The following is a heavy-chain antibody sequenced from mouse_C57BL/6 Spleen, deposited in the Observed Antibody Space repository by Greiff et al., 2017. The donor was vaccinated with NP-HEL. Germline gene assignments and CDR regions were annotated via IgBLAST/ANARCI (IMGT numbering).Heavy chain of an antibody. V-gene: IGHV5-9-1*02. CDR1: GFTFSSYA. D-gene: IGHD2-3*01. J-gene: IGHJ4*01. Sequence: DVKLVESGEGLVKPGGSLKLSCAASGFTFSSYAMSWVRQTPEKRLEWVAYISSGGDYIYYADTVKGRFTISRDNARNTLYLQMSSLKSEDTAMYYCTRDPHDGYYLHYYAMDYWGQGTSVTVSP. CDR2: ISSGGDYI. CDR3: TRDPHDGYYLHYYAMDY.